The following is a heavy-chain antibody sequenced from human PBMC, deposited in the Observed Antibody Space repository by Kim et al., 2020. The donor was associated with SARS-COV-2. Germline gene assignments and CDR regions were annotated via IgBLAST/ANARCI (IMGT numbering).Heavy chain of an antibody. V-gene: IGHV3-74*01. CDR2: INSDGSST. Sequence: GGSLRLSCAASGFTFSSYWMHWVRQAPGKGLVWVSRINSDGSSTSYADSVKGRFTISRDNAKNTLYLQMNSLRAEDTAVYYCARDLGDILTGYPTVIWGQGTLVTVSS. CDR3: ARDLGDILTGYPTVI. D-gene: IGHD3-9*01. J-gene: IGHJ4*02. CDR1: GFTFSSYW.